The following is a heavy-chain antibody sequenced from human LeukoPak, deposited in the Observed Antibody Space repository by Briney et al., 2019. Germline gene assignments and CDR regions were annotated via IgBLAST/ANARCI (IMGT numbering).Heavy chain of an antibody. V-gene: IGHV3-9*01. Sequence: HTGGSLRLSCAASGFTFDDFAMHWVRHVPGKGVEGVSGIGWNGGRSACADCVKGGFNISRDNDTNSLYLEMNSLRADDTAFYYCAKDRGTVLSAGSWGMDVWGQGTTVTVSS. J-gene: IGHJ6*02. CDR3: AKDRGTVLSAGSWGMDV. CDR2: IGWNGGRS. D-gene: IGHD3-10*01. CDR1: GFTFDDFA.